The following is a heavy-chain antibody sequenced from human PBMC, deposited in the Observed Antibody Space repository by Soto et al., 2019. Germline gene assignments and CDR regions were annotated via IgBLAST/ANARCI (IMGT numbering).Heavy chain of an antibody. CDR1: GFTFSSYA. J-gene: IGHJ5*02. V-gene: IGHV3-23*01. CDR3: AKDPPYSSSWYNWFDP. CDR2: ISGSGGST. D-gene: IGHD6-13*01. Sequence: EVQLLESGGGLVQPGGSLRLSCAASGFTFSSYAMSWVRQAPGKGLEWVSAISGSGGSTYYADSVKGRFTISIDNSQNTLYLQMNSLRAEDTAVYYCAKDPPYSSSWYNWFDPWGQETLVTVSS.